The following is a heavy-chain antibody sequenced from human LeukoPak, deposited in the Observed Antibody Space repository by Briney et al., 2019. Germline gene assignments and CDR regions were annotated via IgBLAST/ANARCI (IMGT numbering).Heavy chain of an antibody. CDR2: INTKGAST. CDR1: GYTFSDYY. CDR3: ARDAECGSGSMWLLDP. Sequence: ASMKVSCKASGYTFSDYYIHWVRQSPGQGLEWMGWINTKGASTKYAQKFQGRVTMTRDTSINTVYMELSRLTSDDTAIYYCARDAECGSGSMWLLDPWGQGTQVTVSS. J-gene: IGHJ5*02. V-gene: IGHV1-2*02. D-gene: IGHD3-10*01.